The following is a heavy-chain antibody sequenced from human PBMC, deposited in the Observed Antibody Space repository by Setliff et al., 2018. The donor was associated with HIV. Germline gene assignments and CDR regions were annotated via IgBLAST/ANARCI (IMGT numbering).Heavy chain of an antibody. Sequence: KASETLSLTCAVSGGSISSNTYYWGWIRQPPGKGLEWIGSIYYSGRTYYNPSLKSRVTISVDTSKNQFSLKLSSVTAADTAVYYSARQGAGIQVRYFDWPWDPWTLDFDIWGRGTLVTVSS. CDR1: GGSISSNTYY. V-gene: IGHV4-39*01. CDR3: ARQGAGIQVRYFDWPWDPWTLDFDI. D-gene: IGHD3-9*01. J-gene: IGHJ2*01. CDR2: IYYSGRT.